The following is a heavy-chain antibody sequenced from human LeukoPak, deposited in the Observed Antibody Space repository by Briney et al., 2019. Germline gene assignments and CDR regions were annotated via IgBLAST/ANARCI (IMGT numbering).Heavy chain of an antibody. Sequence: GGSLRLSCAASGFTFSSYALHWVRQALGKGLEWVAVISKDGSTKYYADSVKGRSTISRDNSRDTLYLQMDSLRPEDTAVYFCARDRYYSSGTFLDFWGQGALVTVSS. CDR3: ARDRYYSSGTFLDF. D-gene: IGHD3-10*01. CDR1: GFTFSSYA. J-gene: IGHJ4*02. V-gene: IGHV3-30-3*01. CDR2: ISKDGSTK.